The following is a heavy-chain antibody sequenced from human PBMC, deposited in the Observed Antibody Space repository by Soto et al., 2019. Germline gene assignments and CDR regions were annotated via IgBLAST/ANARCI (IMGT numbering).Heavy chain of an antibody. D-gene: IGHD6-19*01. V-gene: IGHV4-39*01. CDR3: ARRHSVAAFYFDY. Sequence: QLQLQESGPGLVKPSETLSLTCTVSGDSITSGSYYWAWIRQPPGKGLEWIGNIYYTGYTYYNPSLKSRVTISVDASKNQFSLKLNSVTAADPAVFYCARRHSVAAFYFDYWGQGALVTVSS. CDR2: IYYTGYT. CDR1: GDSITSGSYY. J-gene: IGHJ4*02.